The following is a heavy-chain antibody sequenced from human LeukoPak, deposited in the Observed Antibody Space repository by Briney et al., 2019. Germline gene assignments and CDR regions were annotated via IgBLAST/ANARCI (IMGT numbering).Heavy chain of an antibody. CDR3: ARWYSRDYYFDY. CDR1: GYSISSGYY. Sequence: KPSETLSLTRAVSGYSISSGYYWGWIRQPPGKGLEWIGSIYHSGSTYYNPSLKSRVTISVDTSKNQSSLKLSSVTAADTAVYYSARWYSRDYYFDYWGQGTLVTVSS. CDR2: IYHSGST. J-gene: IGHJ4*02. D-gene: IGHD6-13*01. V-gene: IGHV4-38-2*01.